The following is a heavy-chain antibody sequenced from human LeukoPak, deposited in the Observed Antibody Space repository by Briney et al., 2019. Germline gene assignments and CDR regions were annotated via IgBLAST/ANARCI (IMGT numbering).Heavy chain of an antibody. Sequence: SETLSLTCTVSGGSFSSGGYYWSWIRQHPGKGLVWIGYIYYSGSTYYNPSLKSRVTISVGTSKNQFSLKLSSVTAADTAVYYCARDYGSGSYKDYYYGMDVWGKGTTVTVSS. CDR3: ARDYGSGSYKDYYYGMDV. V-gene: IGHV4-31*03. CDR1: GGSFSSGGYY. D-gene: IGHD3-10*01. J-gene: IGHJ6*04. CDR2: IYYSGST.